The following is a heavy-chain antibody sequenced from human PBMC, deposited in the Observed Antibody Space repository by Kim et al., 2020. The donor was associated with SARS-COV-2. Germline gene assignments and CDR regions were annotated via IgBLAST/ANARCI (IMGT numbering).Heavy chain of an antibody. CDR3: AVGPLSGYDFWSGYFNGWFDP. CDR2: IYPGDSDT. CDR1: GYSFTSYW. D-gene: IGHD3-3*01. Sequence: GEPLKISCKGSGYSFTSYWIVWVRQMPGKGLEWMGIIYPGDSDTRYSPSFQGQVTISADKSISTAYLQWSSLKASDTAMYYCAVGPLSGYDFWSGYFNGWFDPWGQGTLVTVSS. V-gene: IGHV5-51*01. J-gene: IGHJ5*02.